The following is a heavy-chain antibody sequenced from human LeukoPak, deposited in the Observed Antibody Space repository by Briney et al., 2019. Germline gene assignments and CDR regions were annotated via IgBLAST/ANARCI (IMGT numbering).Heavy chain of an antibody. V-gene: IGHV4-34*01. J-gene: IGHJ4*02. Sequence: PSETLSLTCAVYGGSFSGYYWSWIRQPPGKGLEWIGEINHSGSTNYNPSLKSRVTISVDTSKNQFSLKLSSVTAADTAVYYCARGYTYGPPVEYWGQGTLVTVSS. D-gene: IGHD5-18*01. CDR1: GGSFSGYY. CDR2: INHSGST. CDR3: ARGYTYGPPVEY.